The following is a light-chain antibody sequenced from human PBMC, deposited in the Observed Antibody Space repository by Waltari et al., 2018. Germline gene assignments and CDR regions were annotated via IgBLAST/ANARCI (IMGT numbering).Light chain of an antibody. Sequence: QSVLTQPPSVSGAPGQRVTIPCTGSSSNIGAAYEVHWYQQLPGTAPKLLIYGNTNRPSGVPDRFSGSKSGTSASLAITGLQAEDEADYYCQSYDSSLSGSVFGGGTKLTVL. CDR3: QSYDSSLSGSV. CDR1: SSNIGAAYE. J-gene: IGLJ3*02. CDR2: GNT. V-gene: IGLV1-40*01.